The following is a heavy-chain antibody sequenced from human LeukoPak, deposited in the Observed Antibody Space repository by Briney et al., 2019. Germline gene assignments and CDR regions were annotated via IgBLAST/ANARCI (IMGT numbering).Heavy chain of an antibody. CDR2: IWHDGSNK. Sequence: GRSLRLSCAASGFTFNSYAMHWVRQAPGKGLEWVAFIWHDGSNKYYADSVKGRFTFSRDNSKNTVYLQMNSLRAEDTAVYYCGRDERGYYNSSGFYGAIDFWGQGALVTVSS. CDR1: GFTFNSYA. J-gene: IGHJ4*02. CDR3: GRDERGYYNSSGFYGAIDF. V-gene: IGHV3-33*01. D-gene: IGHD3-22*01.